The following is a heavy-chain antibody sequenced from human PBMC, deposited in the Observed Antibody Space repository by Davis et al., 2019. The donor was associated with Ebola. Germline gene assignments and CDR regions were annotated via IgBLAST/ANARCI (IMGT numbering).Heavy chain of an antibody. CDR1: GGSISSSSYY. J-gene: IGHJ4*02. CDR3: GRHSLGYSYVFDY. Sequence: MPSETLSLTCTVSGGSISSSSYYWDWIRQPPGKGLEWIGSIYHSGSTNYNSSLSSRVTISLDTSKNQFSLKLTSVTAADTAVYYCGRHSLGYSYVFDYWGQGTLVTVSS. V-gene: IGHV4-39*01. D-gene: IGHD5-18*01. CDR2: IYHSGST.